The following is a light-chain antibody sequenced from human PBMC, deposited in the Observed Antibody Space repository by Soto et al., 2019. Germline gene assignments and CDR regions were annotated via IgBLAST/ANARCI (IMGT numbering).Light chain of an antibody. CDR2: DAS. J-gene: IGKJ4*01. CDR3: QKYDNPIT. V-gene: IGKV1-33*01. Sequence: DIQMTQSPSSLSASVGDRVTITCQASQDISNYLNWYQQKPGKAPKLLIYDASNLETRVPSRFSGSGSGTDFTFTISSLQPEDVATYYCQKYDNPITFGGGNKVEIK. CDR1: QDISNY.